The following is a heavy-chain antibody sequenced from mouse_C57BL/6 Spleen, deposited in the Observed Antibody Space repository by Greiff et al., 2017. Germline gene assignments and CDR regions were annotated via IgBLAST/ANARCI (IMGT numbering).Heavy chain of an antibody. CDR1: GYAFSSSW. Sequence: VQLVESGPELVKPGASVKLSCKASGYAFSSSWMNWVKQTPGKGLEWIGRIYPGDGDTNYNGTLKGKATLTADKSSSTAYMQLSSLTSEDSAVCFCARHGCSNAMDDWGQGASVTVSS. CDR2: IYPGDGDT. CDR3: ARHGCSNAMDD. V-gene: IGHV1-82*01. J-gene: IGHJ4*01. D-gene: IGHD1-1*02.